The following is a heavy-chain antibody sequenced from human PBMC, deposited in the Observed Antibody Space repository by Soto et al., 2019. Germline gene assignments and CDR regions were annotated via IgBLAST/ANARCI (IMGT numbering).Heavy chain of an antibody. D-gene: IGHD4-4*01. CDR2: ISGGGGTT. V-gene: IGHV3-23*01. J-gene: IGHJ4*02. CDR3: AKAMTTPPRPRNYFDY. Sequence: GGSLRLSCAASGFTFSNFAMSWVRQAPGKGLEWVSVISGGGGTTYYADSVKGRFTISRDNSKNTLYLQMNSLRAEDTALYYWAKAMTTPPRPRNYFDYGGKGTLVTVSS. CDR1: GFTFSNFA.